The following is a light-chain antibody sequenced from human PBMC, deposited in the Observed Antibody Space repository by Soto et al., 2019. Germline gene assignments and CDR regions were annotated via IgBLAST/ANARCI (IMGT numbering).Light chain of an antibody. J-gene: IGKJ4*01. V-gene: IGKV3-11*01. CDR1: QSVSNY. Sequence: EIVLTQCPATLSLSPGARATLSSRASQSVSNYLAWYQQKPGQSPRVLIYDASNRATGIPARFSGSGSGTDFTLTISSLEPEDFAVYYCQHRASWPLTFGGGTKVDIK. CDR2: DAS. CDR3: QHRASWPLT.